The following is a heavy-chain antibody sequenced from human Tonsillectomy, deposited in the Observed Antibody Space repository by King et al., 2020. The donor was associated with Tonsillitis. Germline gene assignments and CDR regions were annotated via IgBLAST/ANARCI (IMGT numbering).Heavy chain of an antibody. CDR1: GFTFSSYS. Sequence: VQLVESGGGLVEPGGSLRLSCAASGFTFSSYSMNGVRQAPGKGLGWVSSISSSSTYISYGDSVKGRITISRENAKNSVYSQRNSLRAEDTAVYYCARGLVGYDFLTGYRGYFDYWGQGTLVTVSS. V-gene: IGHV3-21*01. CDR2: ISSSSTYI. CDR3: ARGLVGYDFLTGYRGYFDY. J-gene: IGHJ4*02. D-gene: IGHD3-9*01.